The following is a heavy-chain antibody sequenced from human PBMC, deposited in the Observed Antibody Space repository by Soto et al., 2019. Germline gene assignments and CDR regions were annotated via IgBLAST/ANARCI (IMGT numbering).Heavy chain of an antibody. J-gene: IGHJ4*02. D-gene: IGHD3-3*01. Sequence: PSETLSLTCAVYGGSFSGYYRSWIRQPPGKGLEWIGEINHSGSTNYNPSLKSRVTISVDTSKNQFSLKLSSVTAADTAVYYCAISRYYDFWSGYYYRYYFDYWGQGTLVTVSS. CDR1: GGSFSGYY. CDR2: INHSGST. CDR3: AISRYYDFWSGYYYRYYFDY. V-gene: IGHV4-34*01.